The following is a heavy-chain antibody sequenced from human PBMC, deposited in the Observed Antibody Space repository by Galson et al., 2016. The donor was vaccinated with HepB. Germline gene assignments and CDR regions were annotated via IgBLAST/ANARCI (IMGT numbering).Heavy chain of an antibody. V-gene: IGHV3-30*18. J-gene: IGHJ4*02. D-gene: IGHD3-22*01. CDR1: GFTCSSYA. CDR2: ISYDGSNK. CDR3: AKDTAAGDYYYTSGYLAF. Sequence: SLRLSCAASGFTCSSYAMHWVRQAPGKGREWGAVISYDGSNKYYADSVKGRFTISRDNSKKTLNLQMSILRAEDTAVYNCAKDTAAGDYYYTSGYLAFWGQGTLVTVTS.